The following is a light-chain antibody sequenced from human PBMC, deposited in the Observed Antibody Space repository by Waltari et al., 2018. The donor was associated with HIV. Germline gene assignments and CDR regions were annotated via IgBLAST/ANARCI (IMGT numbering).Light chain of an antibody. J-gene: IGLJ1*01. CDR2: YDD. CDR1: SSTIGNTA. V-gene: IGLV1-36*01. Sequence: QSVLTQPPSVSEAPRQRVTISCSGSSSTIGNTAVSWYQPLPGKAPKLLIFYDDLLPSGVSDRFSGSKSGTSASLAISGLQSEDEADYYCAAWDDSLNGYVFGTGTQVTV. CDR3: AAWDDSLNGYV.